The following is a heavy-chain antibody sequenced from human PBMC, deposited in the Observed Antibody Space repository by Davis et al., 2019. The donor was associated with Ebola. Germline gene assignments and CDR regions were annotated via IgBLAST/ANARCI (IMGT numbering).Heavy chain of an antibody. J-gene: IGHJ6*03. Sequence: HTGGSLRLSCAASGFTFSSHWMHWVRQGPGKGPVWVSRISADGSTTNYADSVKGRFTISRDNAKNSLFLEMNSLRAEDTAFYYCASGDGRGRSYDMDVWGQGTTVTVSS. CDR2: ISADGSTT. D-gene: IGHD3/OR15-3a*01. CDR3: ASGDGRGRSYDMDV. CDR1: GFTFSSHW. V-gene: IGHV3-74*01.